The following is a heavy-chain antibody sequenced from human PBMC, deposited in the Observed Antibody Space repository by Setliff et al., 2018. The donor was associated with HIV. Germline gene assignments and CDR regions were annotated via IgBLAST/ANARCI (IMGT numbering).Heavy chain of an antibody. Sequence: GASVKVSCKAFGYSFSSYGIGWVRLAPGQGLEWMGWMSTDNGNTNYAQKVQGRVTMTTDTGTRTAYMELRSLRSDDTAMYYCARMRGGHNIREGAFDIWGQGTMVTVSS. CDR2: MSTDNGNT. J-gene: IGHJ3*02. D-gene: IGHD1-20*01. V-gene: IGHV1-18*01. CDR1: GYSFSSYG. CDR3: ARMRGGHNIREGAFDI.